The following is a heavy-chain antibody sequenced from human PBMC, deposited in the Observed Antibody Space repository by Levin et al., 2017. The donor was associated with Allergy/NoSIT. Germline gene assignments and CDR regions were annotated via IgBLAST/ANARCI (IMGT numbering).Heavy chain of an antibody. J-gene: IGHJ6*02. CDR3: ARGHFELGV. CDR2: ITTSSDYT. V-gene: IGHV3-11*03. CDR1: GLTFSDYY. Sequence: GESLKISCAASGLTFSDYYMSWIRQAPGKGLEWLSYITTSSDYTDYADSVKGRFTISRDNAKNSLYLQMNSLRAEDPAVYYCARGHFELGVWGQGTTVTVSS.